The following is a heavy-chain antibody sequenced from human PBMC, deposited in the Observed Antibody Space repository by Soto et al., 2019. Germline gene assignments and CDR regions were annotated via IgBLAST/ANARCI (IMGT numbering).Heavy chain of an antibody. CDR2: INPNSGGT. V-gene: IGHV1-2*02. CDR3: ASRVYGSGSFDAFDI. J-gene: IGHJ3*02. Sequence: QVQLVQSGAELKKPGASVKVSCKASGYTFTGYYMHWVRQAPGQGLEWMGWINPNSGGTNYAQKFQGRVTMTRDTSISTAYMELSRLRSDDTAVYYCASRVYGSGSFDAFDIWGQGTMVTVSS. D-gene: IGHD3-10*01. CDR1: GYTFTGYY.